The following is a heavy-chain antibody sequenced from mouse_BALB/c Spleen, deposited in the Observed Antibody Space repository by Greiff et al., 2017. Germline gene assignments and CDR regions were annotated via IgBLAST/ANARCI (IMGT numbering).Heavy chain of an antibody. CDR3: ARGHYRYDEAWYFDV. CDR2: ISYSGST. D-gene: IGHD2-14*01. V-gene: IGHV3-8*02. Sequence: EVHLVESGPSLVKPSQTLSLTCSVTGDSITSGYWNWIRKFPGNKLEYMGYISYSGSTYYNPSLKSRISITRDTSKNQYYLQLNSVTTEDTATYYCARGHYRYDEAWYFDVWGAGTTVTVSS. J-gene: IGHJ1*01. CDR1: GDSITSGY.